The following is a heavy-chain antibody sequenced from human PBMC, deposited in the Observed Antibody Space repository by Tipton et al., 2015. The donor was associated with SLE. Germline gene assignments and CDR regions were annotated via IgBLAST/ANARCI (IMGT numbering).Heavy chain of an antibody. CDR2: IYNCGTS. CDR3: ARDWGRPSSFDY. D-gene: IGHD3-16*01. J-gene: IGHJ4*02. V-gene: IGHV4-4*07. CDR1: GDSISSYY. Sequence: TLSLTCTVSGDSISSYYWSWIRQPAGKGLEWIGRIYNCGTSNYNPSLKSRVTMSVDTSKNQFSLKLSSVTAADTAGYYCARDWGRPSSFDYCGQGTLVTVSA.